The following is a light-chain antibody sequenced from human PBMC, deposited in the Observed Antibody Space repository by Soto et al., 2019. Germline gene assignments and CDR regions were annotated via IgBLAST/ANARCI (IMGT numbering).Light chain of an antibody. J-gene: IGLJ2*01. V-gene: IGLV3-21*04. CDR3: QVWDSSSDHPV. CDR2: YDS. Sequence: SHERTQPPSVSVAPGKTARITCGGNNIGSKSVHWYQQKPGQAPVLVIYYDSDRPSGIPERFSGSNSGNTATLTISRVEAGDEADYYCQVWDSSSDHPVFGGGTKLTVL. CDR1: NIGSKS.